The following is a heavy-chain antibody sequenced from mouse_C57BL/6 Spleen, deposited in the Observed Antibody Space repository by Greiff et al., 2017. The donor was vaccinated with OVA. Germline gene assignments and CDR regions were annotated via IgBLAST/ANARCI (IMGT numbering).Heavy chain of an antibody. CDR3: TSYDSWYFDV. D-gene: IGHD2-4*01. CDR2: ISSGGDYI. V-gene: IGHV5-9-1*02. Sequence: EVQGVESGEGLVKPGGSLKLSCAASGFTFSSYAMSRVRQTPEKRLEWVAYISSGGDYIYYADTVKGRFTISRDNARNTLYLQMSSLKSEDTAMYYCTSYDSWYFDVWGTGTTVTVSS. J-gene: IGHJ1*03. CDR1: GFTFSSYA.